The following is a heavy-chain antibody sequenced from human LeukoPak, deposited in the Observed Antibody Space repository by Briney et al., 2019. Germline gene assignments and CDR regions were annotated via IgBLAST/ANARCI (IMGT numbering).Heavy chain of an antibody. Sequence: GESLQISCQASGYSFTDYWIGWVRQLPGKGLEWMGIVYPGNSNTKYSPSFQGQVTISADRSISTASLQWSSLRASDTAIYYCARPTYYYNSSAYLDAFDIWGQGTMVTVSS. CDR1: GYSFTDYW. CDR2: VYPGNSNT. CDR3: ARPTYYYNSSAYLDAFDI. D-gene: IGHD3-22*01. V-gene: IGHV5-51*01. J-gene: IGHJ3*02.